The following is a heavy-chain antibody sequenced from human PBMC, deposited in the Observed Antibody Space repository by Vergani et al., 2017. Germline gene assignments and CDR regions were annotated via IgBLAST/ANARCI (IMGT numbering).Heavy chain of an antibody. CDR2: FDPEHGEV. CDR3: AILTDDYDSIGYYLDY. CDR1: GGTFSSYT. J-gene: IGHJ4*02. Sequence: QVQLVQSGAEVKKPGSSVKVSCKASGGTFSSYTISWVRQAPGQGLEWMGGFDPEHGEVTFAHHIQGRVTMNEDRSTDTAYMELSSLRPEDTALYYCAILTDDYDSIGYYLDYWGQGTLVTVSS. V-gene: IGHV1-69*02. D-gene: IGHD3-22*01.